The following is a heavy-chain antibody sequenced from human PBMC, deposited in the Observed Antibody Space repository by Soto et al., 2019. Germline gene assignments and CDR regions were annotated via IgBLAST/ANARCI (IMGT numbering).Heavy chain of an antibody. CDR2: ISSDGGST. CDR1: GFTFSNYA. Sequence: EVQLVESGGGLVQPGGSLRLSCAASGFTFSNYAMHWVRQAPGKGLEYVSSISSDGGSTYYANLVKGRFTIARGNSKNTLYLQMGSLRDEYMDVYYCARRDCRGSKCSHFDYWGQGTLVTVSS. J-gene: IGHJ4*02. CDR3: ARRDCRGSKCSHFDY. V-gene: IGHV3-64*01. D-gene: IGHD2-15*01.